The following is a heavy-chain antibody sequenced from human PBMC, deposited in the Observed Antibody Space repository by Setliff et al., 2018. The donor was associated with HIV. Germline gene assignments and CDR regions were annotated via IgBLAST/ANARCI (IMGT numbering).Heavy chain of an antibody. CDR3: VKGGMTNAAFNI. V-gene: IGHV3-30*02. D-gene: IGHD3-16*01. CDR2: IEYDESNK. CDR1: GLIFSSYW. J-gene: IGHJ3*02. Sequence: PGGSLRLSCAASGLIFSSYWMSWVRQAPGKGLEWVTYIEYDESNKRYADNVKGRFTISRDNSKNTLYLQMNSLRLEDTALYYCVKGGMTNAAFNIWGPGTMVTVSS.